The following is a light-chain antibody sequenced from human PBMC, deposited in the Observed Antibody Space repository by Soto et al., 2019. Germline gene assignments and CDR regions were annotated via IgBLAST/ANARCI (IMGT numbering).Light chain of an antibody. J-gene: IGLJ1*01. V-gene: IGLV2-14*01. CDR1: SSDVGGYNY. CDR2: DAS. Sequence: QSVLTQPASVSGSPGQSITISYTGTSSDVGGYNYVSWYQQHPGKAPKFMIYDASNRPSGVSNRFSGSKSGNTASLTISGLQAEDEADYYCSSYTTSSTYVFGTGTKVTVL. CDR3: SSYTTSSTYV.